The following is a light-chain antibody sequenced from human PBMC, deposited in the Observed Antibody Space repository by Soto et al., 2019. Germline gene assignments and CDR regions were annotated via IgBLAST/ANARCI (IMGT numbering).Light chain of an antibody. Sequence: QPVLTQPASVSGSPGQSITISCTGTGSDVGGYNYVSWYQHHPGKAPKFMIYEDSNRPSGVSNRFSGSKSGNTASLTISGLQAEDEADYYCSSYTSSSTPHVVFGGGTKLTVL. J-gene: IGLJ2*01. CDR3: SSYTSSSTPHVV. CDR2: EDS. CDR1: GSDVGGYNY. V-gene: IGLV2-14*01.